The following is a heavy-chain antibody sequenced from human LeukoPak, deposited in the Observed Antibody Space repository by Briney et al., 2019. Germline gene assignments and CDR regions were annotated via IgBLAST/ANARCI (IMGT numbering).Heavy chain of an antibody. CDR3: AKSGYNRFDY. V-gene: IGHV3-23*01. CDR1: GFTLSISA. CDR2: IRGSGSGGST. Sequence: GVSLRLSCATSGFTLSISAISWARQAPGKGLEGVSNIRGSGSGGSTYYADSVKGRFTISRDNSKNTLYLQMNSLRAEDTAVYYCAKSGYNRFDYWGQGTLVTVSS. J-gene: IGHJ4*02. D-gene: IGHD5-24*01.